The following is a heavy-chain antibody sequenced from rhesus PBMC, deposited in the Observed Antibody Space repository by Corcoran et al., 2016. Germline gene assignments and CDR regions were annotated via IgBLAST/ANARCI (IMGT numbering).Heavy chain of an antibody. Sequence: QVQLQESGPGLVQPSETLSPTCAVSVYSIPSGYGWSCIRQPPAKGLGWIGYIGGSSGSTNYNPSLKIRVTISKDTSKNQFSLKLSSVTAADTAVYYCARGRGIQYLDWLLFDYWGQGVLVTVSS. V-gene: IGHV4-127*01. CDR3: ARGRGIQYLDWLLFDY. J-gene: IGHJ4*01. CDR1: VYSIPSGYG. CDR2: IGGSSGST. D-gene: IGHD3-3*01.